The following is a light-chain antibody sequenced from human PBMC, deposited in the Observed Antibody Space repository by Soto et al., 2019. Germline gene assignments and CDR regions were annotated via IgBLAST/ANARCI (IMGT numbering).Light chain of an antibody. V-gene: IGKV3D-20*02. Sequence: EIVLTQSPGTLSLSPGERATLSCRASQSVSSSYLAWYQQKPGQAPRLLIHDASHRATGVPARFSGSGSGTDFTLTISGLEPEDFAVYYCQQRSVWPITFGQGTRLEI. J-gene: IGKJ5*01. CDR3: QQRSVWPIT. CDR1: QSVSSSY. CDR2: DAS.